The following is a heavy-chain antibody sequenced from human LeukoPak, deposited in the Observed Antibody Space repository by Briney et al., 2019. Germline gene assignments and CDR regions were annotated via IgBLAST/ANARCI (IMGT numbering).Heavy chain of an antibody. V-gene: IGHV4-39*01. J-gene: IGHJ4*02. CDR1: GVSISSSNSY. Sequence: SETLSLTCTVSGVSISSSNSYWGWIRQPPGTGLEWIGSIYYSGNTYYNASLKSQVSISIDTSKNQFSLRLTSVTAADTAVYYCARAVGGDGSGSLWGPGTLVTVSS. D-gene: IGHD3-10*01. CDR3: ARAVGGDGSGSL. CDR2: IYYSGNT.